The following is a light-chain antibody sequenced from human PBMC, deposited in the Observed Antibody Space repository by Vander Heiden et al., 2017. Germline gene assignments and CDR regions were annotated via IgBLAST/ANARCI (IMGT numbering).Light chain of an antibody. CDR3: QQYNNWPPT. J-gene: IGKJ1*01. Sequence: ERVMTQSPATLSVSPGERATLSCRASQSVNSNLAWYQQKPGQAPRLLIFAASTRATGFPARFSGSGSGTEFTLTISSLQSEDFAVYYCQQYNNWPPTFGQGTKVEIK. V-gene: IGKV3-15*01. CDR2: AAS. CDR1: QSVNSN.